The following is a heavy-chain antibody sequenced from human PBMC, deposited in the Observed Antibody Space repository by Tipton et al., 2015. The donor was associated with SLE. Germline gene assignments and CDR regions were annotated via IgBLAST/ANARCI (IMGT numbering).Heavy chain of an antibody. Sequence: SLRLSCAASGFTFSSYSMNWVRQTPGKGLEWVSSISSSSSYIYYADSVKGRFTISRDNAKNSLYLQMNSLRAEDTAVYYCARGAGYCSGGSCYPPDAFDIWGQGTMVTVSS. CDR1: GFTFSSYS. D-gene: IGHD2-15*01. CDR2: ISSSSSYI. V-gene: IGHV3-21*01. CDR3: ARGAGYCSGGSCYPPDAFDI. J-gene: IGHJ3*02.